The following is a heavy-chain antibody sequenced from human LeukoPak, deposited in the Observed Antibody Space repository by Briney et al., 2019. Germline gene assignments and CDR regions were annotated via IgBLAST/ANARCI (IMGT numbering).Heavy chain of an antibody. CDR3: ARELVAVSDTVGDF. Sequence: PGGSLRLSCAASGFTSSGYWMSWVRQAPGKGLEWVANIKQDGSEKNYEDSVKGRFTIFRDNAKNSLDLQMNSLRVEDTAVYYCARELVAVSDTVGDFWGQGTLVTVSS. CDR2: IKQDGSEK. J-gene: IGHJ4*02. V-gene: IGHV3-7*01. CDR1: GFTSSGYW. D-gene: IGHD6-19*01.